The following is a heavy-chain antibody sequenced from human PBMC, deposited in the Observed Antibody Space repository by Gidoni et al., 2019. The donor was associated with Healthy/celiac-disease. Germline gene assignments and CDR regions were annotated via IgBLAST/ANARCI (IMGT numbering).Heavy chain of an antibody. Sequence: EVQLLESGGGLVPPGGSLSLSGAASGVTFGSFALDWLPPARREGPGGGPGKGMEWVSASSGSGGSTYYADSVKGRFTISRDNSKNTLYLQMNSLRAEDTAVYYCAKRGGLLWFGELLGYYYGMDVWGQGTTVTVSS. CDR1: GVTFGSFA. V-gene: IGHV3-23*01. D-gene: IGHD3-10*01. CDR2: SSGSGGST. J-gene: IGHJ6*02. CDR3: AKRGGLLWFGELLGYYYGMDV.